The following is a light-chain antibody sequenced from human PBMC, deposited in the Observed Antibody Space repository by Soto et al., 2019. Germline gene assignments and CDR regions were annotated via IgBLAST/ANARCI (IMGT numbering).Light chain of an antibody. CDR1: QSVSSSY. CDR3: QQYGSSPPWT. V-gene: IGKV3-20*01. J-gene: IGKJ1*01. CDR2: GAS. Sequence: ELVLPQSPGTLSLSPGERSTLSCRARQSVSSSYLAWYQQKPGQAPRLLIYGASSRATGIPDRFSGSGSGTDFTLTISRLEPEDFAVYYCQQYGSSPPWTFGQGTKVDIK.